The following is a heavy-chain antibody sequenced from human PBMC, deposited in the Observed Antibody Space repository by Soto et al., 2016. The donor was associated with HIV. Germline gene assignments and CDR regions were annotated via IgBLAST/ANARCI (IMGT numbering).Heavy chain of an antibody. J-gene: IGHJ3*02. D-gene: IGHD4-17*01. CDR2: IDHGGNX. V-gene: IGHV4-34*01. CDR1: GESLSGHF. Sequence: QVQLQQWGAGLLKPSETLSLTCSVYGESLSGHFWSWLRQPAGKGLEWIGDIDHGGNXDYKLSVKNRVTMSVDRSKNQFSLKLTSVTAADTGIYYCARGTTVRVGDVFDIWGQGQRSLCLQ. CDR3: ARGTTVRVGDVFDI.